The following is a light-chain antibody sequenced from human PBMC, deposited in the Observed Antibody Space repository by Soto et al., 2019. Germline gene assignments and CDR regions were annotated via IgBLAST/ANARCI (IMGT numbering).Light chain of an antibody. J-gene: IGLJ1*01. CDR1: SSDVGGYHY. Sequence: QSVLTKPPSASGSPGQSVTISCTGTSSDVGGYHYVSWYQQHPGKAPKVMIYEVSKRPSGVPDRFSGSKSGDTASLTVSGLXTEDEAEYYCSSYAGLNNFIVFGTGTKVTVL. CDR2: EVS. CDR3: SSYAGLNNFIV. V-gene: IGLV2-8*01.